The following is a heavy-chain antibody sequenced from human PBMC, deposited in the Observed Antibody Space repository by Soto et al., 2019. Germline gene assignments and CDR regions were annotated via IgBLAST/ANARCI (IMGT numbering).Heavy chain of an antibody. D-gene: IGHD2-2*03. CDR3: ARDSVDIVVVPAAPPIDAFDI. CDR2: ISAYNGNT. V-gene: IGHV1-18*01. J-gene: IGHJ3*02. CDR1: GYSFAGYG. Sequence: AAVKVSCKASGYSFAGYGISWVRQAPGQGLEWMGWISAYNGNTNYAQKLQGRVTMTTDTSTSTAYMELRSLRSDDTAVYYCARDSVDIVVVPAAPPIDAFDIWGQGTMVTVSS.